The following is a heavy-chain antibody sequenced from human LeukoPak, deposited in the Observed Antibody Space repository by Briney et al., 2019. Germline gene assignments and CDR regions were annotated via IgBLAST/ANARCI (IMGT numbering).Heavy chain of an antibody. D-gene: IGHD1-26*01. J-gene: IGHJ4*02. CDR3: AKEVGARGESGY. CDR2: ISGSGGST. Sequence: GGSLRLSCAAPVFSFCSYAIRGVRQAPGKGLEWVSAISGSGGSTYYADSVKGRFTISRDNSKNTLYLQMNSLRAEDTAVYYCAKEVGARGESGYWGQGTLVTVSS. CDR1: VFSFCSYA. V-gene: IGHV3-23*01.